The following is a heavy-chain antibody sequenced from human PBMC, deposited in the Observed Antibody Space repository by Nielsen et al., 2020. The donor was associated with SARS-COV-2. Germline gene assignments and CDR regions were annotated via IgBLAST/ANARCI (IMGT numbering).Heavy chain of an antibody. V-gene: IGHV3-66*01. CDR2: IYSGGST. D-gene: IGHD3-3*01. Sequence: GESLKISCAASGFTVSSNYMSWVRQAPGKGLEWVSVIYSGGSTYYADSVKGRFTISRDNSKNTLYLQMNSLRAEDTAVYYCARDRRFLEWLSWGQGTLVTVSS. J-gene: IGHJ5*02. CDR3: ARDRRFLEWLS. CDR1: GFTVSSNY.